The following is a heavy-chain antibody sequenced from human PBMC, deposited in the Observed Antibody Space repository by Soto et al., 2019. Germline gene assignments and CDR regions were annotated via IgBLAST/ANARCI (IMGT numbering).Heavy chain of an antibody. CDR2: INPNSGGT. CDR1: GYTFTGYY. Sequence: GASVKVSCKASGYTFTGYYMHWVRQAPGQGLEWMGWINPNSGGTNYAQKFQGRVTMTRDTSISTAYMELSRLRSDDTAVYYCARDRGAPYDSSGTLGMDVWGHGTTVTVSS. J-gene: IGHJ6*02. CDR3: ARDRGAPYDSSGTLGMDV. D-gene: IGHD3-22*01. V-gene: IGHV1-2*02.